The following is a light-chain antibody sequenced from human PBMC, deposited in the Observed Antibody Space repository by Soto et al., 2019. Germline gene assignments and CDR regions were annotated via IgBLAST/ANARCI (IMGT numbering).Light chain of an antibody. V-gene: IGKV3D-20*02. Sequence: EIVLTQSPGTLSLSPGERATLSCRTSQSVSNNYLAWYQQKPGQAPRLLIYGASSRATGIPDRFSGSGSGTDFTLTISSLEPEDAAVYYCQQRSNWPPITFGQGTRLEIK. CDR3: QQRSNWPPIT. CDR1: QSVSNNY. J-gene: IGKJ5*01. CDR2: GAS.